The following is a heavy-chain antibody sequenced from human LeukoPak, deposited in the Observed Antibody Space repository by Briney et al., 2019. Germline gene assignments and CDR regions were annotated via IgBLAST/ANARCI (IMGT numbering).Heavy chain of an antibody. J-gene: IGHJ4*02. CDR2: ISAYNGNT. Sequence: ASVKVSCKASGYTFTSYGISWVRQAPGQGLEWIGWISAYNGNTNYAQKLQGRVTMTTDTSTSTAYMELRSLRSDDTAVYYCARDRATVVTDEDGEFDYWGQGTLVTVSS. D-gene: IGHD4-23*01. CDR1: GYTFTSYG. V-gene: IGHV1-18*01. CDR3: ARDRATVVTDEDGEFDY.